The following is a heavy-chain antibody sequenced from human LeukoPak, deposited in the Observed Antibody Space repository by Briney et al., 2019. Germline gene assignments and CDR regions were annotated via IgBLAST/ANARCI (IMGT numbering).Heavy chain of an antibody. CDR2: INPNSGGT. D-gene: IGHD5-18*01. CDR1: GYTFTGYY. CDR3: AREYSYYYYYGMDV. J-gene: IGHJ6*02. V-gene: IGHV1-2*02. Sequence: ASVKVSCKASGYTFTGYYMHWVRQAPGQGLEWMGWINPNSGGTNYAQKFQGRVTMTRGTSISTAYMELSRLRSDDTAVYYCAREYSYYYYYGMDVWGQGTTVTVSS.